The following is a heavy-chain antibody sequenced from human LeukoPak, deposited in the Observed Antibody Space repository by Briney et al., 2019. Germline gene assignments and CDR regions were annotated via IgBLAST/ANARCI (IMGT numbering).Heavy chain of an antibody. CDR3: ARANSDYYDSSGYYGYAFDI. Sequence: SVKVSCKASGGTFSSYTISWVRQAPGRGLEWMGRIIPILGIANYAQKFQGRVTITADKSTSTAYMELSSLRSEDTAVYYCARANSDYYDSSGYYGYAFDIWGQGTMVTVSS. J-gene: IGHJ3*02. CDR1: GGTFSSYT. D-gene: IGHD3-22*01. CDR2: IIPILGIA. V-gene: IGHV1-69*02.